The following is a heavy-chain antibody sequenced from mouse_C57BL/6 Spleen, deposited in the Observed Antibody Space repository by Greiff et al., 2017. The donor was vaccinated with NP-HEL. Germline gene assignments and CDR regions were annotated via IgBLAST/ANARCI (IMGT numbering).Heavy chain of an antibody. CDR1: GYTFTSYW. V-gene: IGHV1-69*01. D-gene: IGHD1-1*02. CDR3: ARASWGVGGY. J-gene: IGHJ2*01. Sequence: QVQLQQPGAELVMPGASVKLSCKASGYTFTSYWMHWVKQRPGQGLEWIGEIDPSDSYTNYNQKFKGKSTLTVDKSSSTAYMQLSSLTSEDSAVYYCARASWGVGGYWGQGTTLTVSS. CDR2: IDPSDSYT.